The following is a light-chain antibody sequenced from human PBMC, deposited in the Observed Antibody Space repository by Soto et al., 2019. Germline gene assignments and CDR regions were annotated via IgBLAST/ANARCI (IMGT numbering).Light chain of an antibody. Sequence: DIQMTQSQSSLSASVGDRVTITCRASQRIRSYLNWYQQKPGKAPKLLIYAASSLQSGVPSRFSGSGSGTDFTLTISSLQPEDFATYYCQQSYSTPLYTFGQGTKLEIK. V-gene: IGKV1-39*01. CDR3: QQSYSTPLYT. J-gene: IGKJ2*01. CDR2: AAS. CDR1: QRIRSY.